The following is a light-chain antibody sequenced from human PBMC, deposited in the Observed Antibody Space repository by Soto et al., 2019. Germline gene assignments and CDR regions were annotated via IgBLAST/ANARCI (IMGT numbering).Light chain of an antibody. Sequence: QSVLTQPASVSGSPGQSITISCTGTSSDVGGYNYVSWYQQHPGKAPKLVIYEVSNRPSGVSNRFSGSKSGNTASLTISGLQAEDEADYYCRSYTSSSTLRYVFGTGTKVTVL. CDR3: RSYTSSSTLRYV. CDR1: SSDVGGYNY. V-gene: IGLV2-14*01. CDR2: EVS. J-gene: IGLJ1*01.